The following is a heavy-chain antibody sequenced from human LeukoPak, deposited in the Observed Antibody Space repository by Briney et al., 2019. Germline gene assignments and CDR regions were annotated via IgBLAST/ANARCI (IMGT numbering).Heavy chain of an antibody. V-gene: IGHV4-59*01. CDR2: IYYSGST. J-gene: IGHJ4*02. Sequence: SETLSLTCTVSGGSINSYYWSWIRQPPGKGLEWIGYIYYSGSTNYNPSLKSRVTISVDTSKNQFSLKLSSVTAADTAVYYCARDHIERGLNWGQGTLVTVSS. CDR3: ARDHIERGLN. CDR1: GGSINSYY.